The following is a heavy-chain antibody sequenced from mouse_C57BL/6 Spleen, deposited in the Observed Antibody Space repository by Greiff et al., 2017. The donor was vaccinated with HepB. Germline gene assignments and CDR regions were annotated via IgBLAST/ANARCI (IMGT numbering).Heavy chain of an antibody. J-gene: IGHJ1*03. Sequence: QVQLQQSGAELVKPGASVKISCKASGYTFTDYYINWVKQRPGQGLEWIGKIGPGSGSTYYNEKFKGKATLTADKSSSTAYMQLSSLTSEDSAVYFCARNEDIYFYGTRYFDVWGTGTTVTVSS. CDR2: IGPGSGST. D-gene: IGHD1-1*01. CDR1: GYTFTDYY. CDR3: ARNEDIYFYGTRYFDV. V-gene: IGHV1-77*01.